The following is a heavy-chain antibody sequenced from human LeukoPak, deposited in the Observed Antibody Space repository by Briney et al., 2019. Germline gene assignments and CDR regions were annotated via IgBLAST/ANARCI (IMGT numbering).Heavy chain of an antibody. CDR3: VKDYRSGSYMGHFDY. V-gene: IGHV3-30*02. J-gene: IGHJ4*02. Sequence: GGSLRLSCAASGFTFSSYGTHWVRQAPGKGLEWVAFIRYDGSDKYYLDSVKGRFTISRDNSKNTLYLQMNSLRAEDSAVYYCVKDYRSGSYMGHFDYWGQGTLVTVSS. CDR2: IRYDGSDK. D-gene: IGHD6-19*01. CDR1: GFTFSSYG.